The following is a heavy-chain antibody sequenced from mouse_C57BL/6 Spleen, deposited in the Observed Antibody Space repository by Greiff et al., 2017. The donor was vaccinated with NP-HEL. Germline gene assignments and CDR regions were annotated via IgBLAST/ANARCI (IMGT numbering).Heavy chain of an antibody. CDR1: GYTFTSYW. Sequence: VQLQQPGAELVKPGASVKLSCKASGYTFTSYWMQWVKQRPGQGLEWIGEIDPSDSYTNYNQKFKGKATLTVDTSSSTAYMRLSSLTSEDSAVYYCDTYYYGCYYFDYWGQGTTLTVSS. J-gene: IGHJ2*01. CDR3: DTYYYGCYYFDY. D-gene: IGHD1-1*01. V-gene: IGHV1-50*01. CDR2: IDPSDSYT.